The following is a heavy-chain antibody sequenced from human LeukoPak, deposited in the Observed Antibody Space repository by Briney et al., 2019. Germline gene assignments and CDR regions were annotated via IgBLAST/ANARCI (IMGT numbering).Heavy chain of an antibody. CDR1: GYTFTNYG. CDR3: ARVVSGSGYSIY. J-gene: IGHJ4*02. CDR2: ISGHNGNT. D-gene: IGHD3-22*01. V-gene: IGHV1-18*01. Sequence: ASVKVSCKPSGYTFTNYGVSWVRQAPEQGLEWMGWISGHNGNTNYAQKFQDRVTMTTDTSTSTAYMELTSLRSDDTAMYYCARVVSGSGYSIYWGQGTLVTVSS.